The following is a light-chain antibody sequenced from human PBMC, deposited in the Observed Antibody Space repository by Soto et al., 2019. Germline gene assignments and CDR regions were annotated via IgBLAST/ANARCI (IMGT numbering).Light chain of an antibody. V-gene: IGKV3-11*01. CDR2: HTS. Sequence: EIVLTQSPATLSLSPGERGTLSCRASESVTTYLAWYQQKPGQAPRLLVYHTSNRATGIPDRFSGSGSGTDFRLTISRLEPEDFAVYYCHQYTSPPWTFGQGTKVDIK. J-gene: IGKJ1*01. CDR3: HQYTSPPWT. CDR1: ESVTTY.